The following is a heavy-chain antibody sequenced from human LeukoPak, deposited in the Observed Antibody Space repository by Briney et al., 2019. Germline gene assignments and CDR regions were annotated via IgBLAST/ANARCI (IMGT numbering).Heavy chain of an antibody. J-gene: IGHJ4*02. V-gene: IGHV3-30*04. CDR1: GFAFQNYA. D-gene: IGHD5-18*01. Sequence: PGGSLRLSCAASGFAFQNYAMHWVRQAPGKGLEWVTLISYDGSNRLFADSVRGRFTISRDNSNNMVYLHMNSLGTEDTAMYFCARDVASPATAVANLFDLWGQGTLVTVSS. CDR3: ARDVASPATAVANLFDL. CDR2: ISYDGSNR.